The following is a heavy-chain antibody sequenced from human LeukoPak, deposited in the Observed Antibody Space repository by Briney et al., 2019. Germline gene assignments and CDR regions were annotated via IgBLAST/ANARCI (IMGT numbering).Heavy chain of an antibody. CDR3: ARDQEYVLYDFWSGNPAFDI. CDR1: GGSISSSSYY. CDR2: IYYSGST. D-gene: IGHD3-3*01. V-gene: IGHV4-39*07. J-gene: IGHJ3*02. Sequence: PSETLSLTCTVSGGSISSSSYYWGWIRQPPGKGLEWIGSIYYSGSTYYNPSLKSRVTISVDTSKNQFSLKLSSVTAADTAVYYCARDQEYVLYDFWSGNPAFDIWGQGTMVTVSS.